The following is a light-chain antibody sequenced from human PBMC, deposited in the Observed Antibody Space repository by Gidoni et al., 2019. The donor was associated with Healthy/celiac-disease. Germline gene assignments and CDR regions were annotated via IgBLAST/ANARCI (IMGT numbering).Light chain of an antibody. CDR3: GTWDSSLSAVV. CDR2: DNN. J-gene: IGLJ2*01. V-gene: IGLV1-51*01. CDR1: SSNIGNNY. Sequence: QSVLTQPPSVSAAPAQKVTISCSGSSSNIGNNYVSWYQQLPGTAPKLLSYDNNKRPSGIPDRFSGSKSGTSATLGITGLQTGDEADYYCGTWDSSLSAVVFGGGTKLTV.